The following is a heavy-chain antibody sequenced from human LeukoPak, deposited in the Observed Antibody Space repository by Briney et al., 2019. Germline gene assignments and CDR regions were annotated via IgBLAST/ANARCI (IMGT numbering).Heavy chain of an antibody. CDR1: GFTFSSYG. CDR2: ISYDGSNK. CDR3: ARGGLETAVKYFFDY. V-gene: IGHV3-30*03. J-gene: IGHJ4*02. Sequence: PGGSLRLSCAASGFTFSSYGMHWVRQAPGKGLEWVAVISYDGSNKYYADSVKGRFTISRDNSKNTLYLQMNSLRAEDTAVYYCARGGLETAVKYFFDYWGQGTLITVSS. D-gene: IGHD1-1*01.